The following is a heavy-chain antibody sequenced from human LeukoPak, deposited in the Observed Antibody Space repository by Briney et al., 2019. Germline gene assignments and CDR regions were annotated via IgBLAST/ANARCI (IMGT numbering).Heavy chain of an antibody. CDR3: AKDWGAHYLDS. J-gene: IGHJ4*02. CDR1: GFTFSSYS. D-gene: IGHD1-26*01. V-gene: IGHV3-23*01. Sequence: GGSLRLSCAASGFTFSSYSMNWVRQAPGKGLEWVSSITAGGLSTYYADSVKGRFTISRDNSKDTLFLQMDSLRAEDTAIYYCAKDWGAHYLDSWGQGALVIVSS. CDR2: ITAGGLST.